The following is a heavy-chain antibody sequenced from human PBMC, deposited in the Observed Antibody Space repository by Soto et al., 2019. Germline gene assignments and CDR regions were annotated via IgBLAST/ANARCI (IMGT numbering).Heavy chain of an antibody. CDR1: GYSFTSYW. J-gene: IGHJ6*02. CDR2: IYPGDSDT. V-gene: IGHV5-51*01. Sequence: GAALKISCKGSGYSFTSYWIGSVRQMPGKGLEWMGIIYPGDSDTRYSPSFQGQVTISADKSISTAYLQWSSLKASDTAMYYCERTESGYSYGFADVWRQGTTVPVSS. D-gene: IGHD5-18*01. CDR3: ERTESGYSYGFADV.